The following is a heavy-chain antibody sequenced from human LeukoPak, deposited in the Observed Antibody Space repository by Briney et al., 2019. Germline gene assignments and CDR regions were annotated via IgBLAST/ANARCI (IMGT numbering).Heavy chain of an antibody. V-gene: IGHV4-59*01. CDR3: ARVYSSSWYDGLRFDP. Sequence: SETLSLTCTVSGGSISSYYWSWIRQPPGKGLEWIGYIYYSGSTNYNPSLKSRVTISVDTSKNQFSLKLSSVTAADTAVYYCARVYSSSWYDGLRFDPWGQGTLVTVSS. CDR1: GGSISSYY. D-gene: IGHD6-13*01. J-gene: IGHJ5*02. CDR2: IYYSGST.